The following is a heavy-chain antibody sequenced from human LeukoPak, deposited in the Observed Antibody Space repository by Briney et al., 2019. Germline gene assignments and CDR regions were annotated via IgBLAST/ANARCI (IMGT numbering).Heavy chain of an antibody. CDR1: GGSISSYY. CDR3: ARARMVRGARFDP. D-gene: IGHD3-10*01. CDR2: IYYSGST. V-gene: IGHV4-59*01. Sequence: SETLSLTCTVSGGSISSYYWSWIRQPPGKGLEWIGYIYYSGSTNYNPSLKSRVTISVDMSKNQFSLKLSSVTAADTAVYYCARARMVRGARFDPWGQGTLVTVSS. J-gene: IGHJ5*02.